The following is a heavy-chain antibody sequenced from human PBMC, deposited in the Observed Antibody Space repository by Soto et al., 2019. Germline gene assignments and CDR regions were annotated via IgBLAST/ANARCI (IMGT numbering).Heavy chain of an antibody. J-gene: IGHJ6*03. CDR2: INHSGST. V-gene: IGHV4-34*01. D-gene: IGHD2-8*01. CDR3: ARCMVYGEDYMDV. CDR1: GGSFSGYY. Sequence: SETLSLTCAVYGGSFSGYYWSWIRQPPGKGLEWIGEINHSGSTNYNPSLKSRVTISVDTSKNQFSLKLSSVTAADTAVYYCARCMVYGEDYMDVWGKGTTVT.